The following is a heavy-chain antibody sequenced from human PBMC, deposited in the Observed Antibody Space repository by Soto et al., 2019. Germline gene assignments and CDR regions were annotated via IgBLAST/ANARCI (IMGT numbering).Heavy chain of an antibody. D-gene: IGHD3-22*01. V-gene: IGHV3-30-3*01. CDR1: GFTFSSYA. CDR3: ARPLDYYDSSGSYGMDV. Sequence: GGSLRLSCAASGFTFSSYAMHWVRQAPGKGLEWVAVISYDGSNKYYADSVKGRFTISRDNSKNTLYLQMNSLRAEDAAVYYCARPLDYYDSSGSYGMDVWGQGXTVTVYS. J-gene: IGHJ6*02. CDR2: ISYDGSNK.